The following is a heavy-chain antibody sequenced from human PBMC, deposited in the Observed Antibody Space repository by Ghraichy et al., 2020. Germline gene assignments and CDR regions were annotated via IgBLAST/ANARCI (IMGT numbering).Heavy chain of an antibody. D-gene: IGHD2-15*01. CDR1: GFTFSSYA. CDR2: ISGSGGST. J-gene: IGHJ4*02. Sequence: GGSLRLSCAASGFTFSSYAMSWVRQAPGKGLEWVSAISGSGGSTYYADSVKGRFTISRDNSKNTLYLQMNSLRAEDTAVYFCAKDEDACSGGSCPYYFDYWGQGTLVTVSS. V-gene: IGHV3-23*01. CDR3: AKDEDACSGGSCPYYFDY.